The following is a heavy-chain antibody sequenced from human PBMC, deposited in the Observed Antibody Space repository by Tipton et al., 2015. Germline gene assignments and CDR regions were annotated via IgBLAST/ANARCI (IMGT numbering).Heavy chain of an antibody. CDR3: ARDRGYSSRGGRVASGGYYYGMDA. D-gene: IGHD6-13*01. V-gene: IGHV3-7*01. Sequence: SLRLSCAASGFTFSTYWMSWVRQAPGKGLEWVANIKQDGSEKYYVDSVKGRFTISRDNAKNSLYLQMNSLRVEDTAVYYCARDRGYSSRGGRVASGGYYYGMDAWGQGTTVTVSS. CDR2: IKQDGSEK. J-gene: IGHJ6*02. CDR1: GFTFSTYW.